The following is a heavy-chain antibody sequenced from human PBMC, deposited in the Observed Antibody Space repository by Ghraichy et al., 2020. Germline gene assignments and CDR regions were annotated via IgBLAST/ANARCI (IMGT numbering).Heavy chain of an antibody. Sequence: SETLSLTCAVYGGSFSGYYWSWIRQPPGKGLEWIGEINHSGSTNYNPSLKSRVTISVDTSKNQFSLKLSSVTAADTAVYYCAARTGTTTQTNWFDPWGQGTLVTVSS. CDR1: GGSFSGYY. J-gene: IGHJ5*02. D-gene: IGHD1-7*01. V-gene: IGHV4-34*01. CDR3: AARTGTTTQTNWFDP. CDR2: INHSGST.